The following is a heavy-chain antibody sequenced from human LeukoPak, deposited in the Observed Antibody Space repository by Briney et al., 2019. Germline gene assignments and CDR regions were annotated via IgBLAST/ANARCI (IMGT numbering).Heavy chain of an antibody. Sequence: PGGSLRLSCAASGFTFSSYGMHWVRQAPGKGLEWVAFIRYDGSNKYYADPVKGRFTISRDNSKNTLYLQMNILRAEDTAVYYCARDSQLVYFDYWGQGTLVTVSS. V-gene: IGHV3-30*02. J-gene: IGHJ4*02. CDR1: GFTFSSYG. CDR3: ARDSQLVYFDY. CDR2: IRYDGSNK. D-gene: IGHD1-1*01.